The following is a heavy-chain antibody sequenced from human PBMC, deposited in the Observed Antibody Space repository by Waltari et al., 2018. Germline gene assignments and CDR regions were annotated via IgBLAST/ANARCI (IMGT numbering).Heavy chain of an antibody. CDR1: GFTLSSYW. CDR3: ARARGGYDFDY. D-gene: IGHD5-12*01. V-gene: IGHV3-7*03. J-gene: IGHJ4*02. CDR2: IKQDGSEK. Sequence: EVQLVESGGGLVQPGGSLRLPCAASGFTLSSYWMSWGRQGPGKGREWVANIKQDGSEKYYVDSVKGRFTISRDNAKNSLYLQMNSLRAEDTAVYYCARARGGYDFDYWGQGTLVTVSS.